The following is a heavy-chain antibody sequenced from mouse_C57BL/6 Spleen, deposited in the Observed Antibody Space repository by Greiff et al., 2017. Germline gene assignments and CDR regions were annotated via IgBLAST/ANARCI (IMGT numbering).Heavy chain of an antibody. CDR1: GYTFTSYW. J-gene: IGHJ3*01. D-gene: IGHD2-5*01. CDR2: IDPSDSYT. CDR3: ARGGSNYSFAY. Sequence: QVQLQQPGAELVMPGASVKLSCKASGYTFTSYWMHWVKQRPGQGLEWIGEIDPSDSYTNYNPKFQGKSTLTVDKSSSTAYMQLSSLTSEDTAVYYCARGGSNYSFAYWGQGALVTVSA. V-gene: IGHV1-69*01.